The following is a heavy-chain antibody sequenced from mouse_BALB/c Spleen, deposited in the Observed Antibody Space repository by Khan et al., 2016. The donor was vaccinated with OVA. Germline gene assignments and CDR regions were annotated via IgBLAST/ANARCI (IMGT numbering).Heavy chain of an antibody. V-gene: IGHV1S56*01. CDR2: IFPGDDNT. CDR3: ARRRGSMDY. Sequence: LQQSGTELVKPGASVKLSCKASGYTFTSYDINWVRQRPEQGLEWIGWIFPGDDNTNYNEKFKGKATLTTDKSSSTAYMQLSRLTSEDSAVYFWARRRGSMDYWGQGTSVTVSS. CDR1: GYTFTSYD. J-gene: IGHJ4*01.